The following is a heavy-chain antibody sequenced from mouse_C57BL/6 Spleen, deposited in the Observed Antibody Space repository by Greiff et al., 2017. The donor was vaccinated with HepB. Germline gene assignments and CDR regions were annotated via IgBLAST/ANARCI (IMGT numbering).Heavy chain of an antibody. Sequence: VQLQQPGAELVRPGTSVKLSCKASGYTFTSYWMHWVKQRPGQGLEWIGVIDPSDSYNNYNQKFKGKATLTVDKSTSTAYMKLSSLTYEDSAVDYCARNGGPDGISYLNALDYWGQGTSVTVSS. CDR2: IDPSDSYN. V-gene: IGHV1-59*01. CDR1: GYTFTSYW. CDR3: ARNGGPDGISYLNALDY. D-gene: IGHD1-1*01. J-gene: IGHJ4*01.